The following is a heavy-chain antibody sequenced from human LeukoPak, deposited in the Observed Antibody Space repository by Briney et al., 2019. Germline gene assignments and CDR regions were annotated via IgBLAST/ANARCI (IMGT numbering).Heavy chain of an antibody. Sequence: SQTLSLTCTVSGGSISSGAYYWSWIRQYPGKGLEWVGYMQYSGSTNYNPSLKSRVTISVDTSKNQFSLKLSSVTAADTAVYYCARGRIRGGDRNLDYWGQGTLVTVSS. CDR1: GGSISSGAYY. CDR2: MQYSGST. CDR3: ARGRIRGGDRNLDY. V-gene: IGHV4-61*08. J-gene: IGHJ4*02. D-gene: IGHD3-10*01.